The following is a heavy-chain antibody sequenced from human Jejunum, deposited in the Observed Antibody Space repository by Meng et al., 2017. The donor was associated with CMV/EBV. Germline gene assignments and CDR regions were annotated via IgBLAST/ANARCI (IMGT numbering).Heavy chain of an antibody. CDR3: AKEGYSGYAFYFYGMDV. V-gene: IGHV3-23*03. D-gene: IGHD5-12*01. J-gene: IGHJ6*02. Sequence: TFSNYAMTWVRKAPGEGLEWVSVIYSGGSTSYSADSVKGRFTISRDDSKNTLYLQMHSLRAEDTAVYYCAKEGYSGYAFYFYGMDVWGQGTTVTVSS. CDR2: IYSGGSTS. CDR1: TFSNYA.